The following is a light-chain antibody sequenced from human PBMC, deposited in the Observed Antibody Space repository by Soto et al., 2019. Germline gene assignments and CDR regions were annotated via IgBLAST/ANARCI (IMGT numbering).Light chain of an antibody. J-gene: IGKJ1*01. CDR1: QSVSSGH. CDR2: GAS. Sequence: DIVLTQSPGTLSLSPGERASLSCRASQSVSSGHLAWYQQKPGQAPRLLIYGASSRATGIPARFSGSGSGTDFTLTISRLEPEDYAVYYCQQYGHSLWTFGQGTKVEIK. V-gene: IGKV3-20*01. CDR3: QQYGHSLWT.